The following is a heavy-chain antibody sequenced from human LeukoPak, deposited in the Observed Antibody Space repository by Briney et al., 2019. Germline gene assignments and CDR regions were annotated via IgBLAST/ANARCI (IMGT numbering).Heavy chain of an antibody. D-gene: IGHD3-10*01. J-gene: IGHJ6*02. CDR3: AREGFYCMDV. CDR2: ISSSGSTI. V-gene: IGHV3-48*03. Sequence: GGSLRLSCAASGFTFSSYEMNRVRQAPGKGLEWVSYISSSGSTIYYADSVKGRSTISRDNAKNSLYLQMNSLRAEDTAVYYCAREGFYCMDVWGQGTTVTVSS. CDR1: GFTFSSYE.